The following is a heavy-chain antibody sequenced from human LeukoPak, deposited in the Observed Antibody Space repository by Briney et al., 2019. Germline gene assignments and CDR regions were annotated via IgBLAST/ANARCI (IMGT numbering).Heavy chain of an antibody. Sequence: ASVRVSCEVSGYTLTELSMHWVRQAPGKGLEWMGGFDPEDGETIYAQKFQGRVTMTEDTSTDTAYMELSSLRSEDTAVYYCATPGQQLVRAFDIWGQGTMVTVSS. D-gene: IGHD6-13*01. CDR1: GYTLTELS. J-gene: IGHJ3*02. CDR2: FDPEDGET. V-gene: IGHV1-24*01. CDR3: ATPGQQLVRAFDI.